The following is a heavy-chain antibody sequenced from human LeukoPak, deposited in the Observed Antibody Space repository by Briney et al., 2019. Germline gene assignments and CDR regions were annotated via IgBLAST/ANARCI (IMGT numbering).Heavy chain of an antibody. CDR1: GFTFSSYS. Sequence: GGPLRLSCAASGFTFSSYSMNWVRQAPGKALEWVSSLSGSGRLIWYAGSVKGRFTISRDNAANSLFLQMNSLRVEDTAVYYCARDLETGRAFDAWGQGTVVAVSS. CDR2: LSGSGRLI. CDR3: ARDLETGRAFDA. D-gene: IGHD7-27*01. J-gene: IGHJ3*01. V-gene: IGHV3-21*06.